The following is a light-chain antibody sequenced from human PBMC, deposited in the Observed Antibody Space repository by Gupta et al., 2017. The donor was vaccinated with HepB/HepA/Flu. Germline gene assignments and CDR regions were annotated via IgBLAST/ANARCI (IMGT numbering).Light chain of an antibody. CDR3: CSSYGGIIYV. Sequence: QSALTQPASMSGSPGQSITISCPGTSNDIGSYNFVSWFQQHPGKVHKLVIYEVSRRPAGISNRFSGSKSGNTASLTISGHQAEDEADYYCCSSYGGIIYVFGTGTKVTVL. J-gene: IGLJ1*01. CDR1: SNDIGSYNF. CDR2: EVS. V-gene: IGLV2-23*02.